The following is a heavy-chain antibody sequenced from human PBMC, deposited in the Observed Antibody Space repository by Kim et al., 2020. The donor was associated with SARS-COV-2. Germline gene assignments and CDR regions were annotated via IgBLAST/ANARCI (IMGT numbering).Heavy chain of an antibody. Sequence: GGSLRLSCAASGFTFSDYYMSWIRQAPGKGLEWVSYISSRSSFREYADSVKGRFTISRDNGNNSLYLQMNSPRAEDTAVYYCARVTLQFAEIDYGDEPHYFDYWGQGTLVTVSS. D-gene: IGHD4-17*01. CDR2: ISSRSSFR. V-gene: IGHV3-11*05. CDR3: ARVTLQFAEIDYGDEPHYFDY. CDR1: GFTFSDYY. J-gene: IGHJ4*02.